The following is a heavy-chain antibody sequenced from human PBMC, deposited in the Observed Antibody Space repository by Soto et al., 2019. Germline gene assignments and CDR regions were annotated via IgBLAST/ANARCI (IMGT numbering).Heavy chain of an antibody. CDR2: TIPNFGTA. J-gene: IGHJ4*02. Sequence: QVQLVQYEAEVKKPGSSVKVSCKASGGTFSSYAISWVRQAPGQGLEWMGGTIPNFGTANYAQKVQGRVTITEDESTSTAYMELRSMRSEDTAVYYCARAISSCGYYFDCWGQGTLVTVSS. D-gene: IGHD3-22*01. CDR3: ARAISSCGYYFDC. CDR1: GGTFSSYA. V-gene: IGHV1-69*12.